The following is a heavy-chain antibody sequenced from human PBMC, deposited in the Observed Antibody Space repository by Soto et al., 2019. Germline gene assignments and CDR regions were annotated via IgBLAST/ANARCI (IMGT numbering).Heavy chain of an antibody. CDR1: GFSFKTYG. V-gene: IGHV3-23*01. J-gene: IGHJ4*02. D-gene: IGHD2-8*01. CDR2: IGLSNSDP. Sequence: EVQLLESGGGLVQPGGSLRLSCADSGFSFKTYGMTWVRQAPGKGLEGVAHIGLSNSDPYYAHSVKGRFTISRDNSTNILCLQMNSLRRAGTAVYYCVKGGSYCYNDCTRSYWCRATLVTGSS. CDR3: VKGGSYCYNDCTRSY.